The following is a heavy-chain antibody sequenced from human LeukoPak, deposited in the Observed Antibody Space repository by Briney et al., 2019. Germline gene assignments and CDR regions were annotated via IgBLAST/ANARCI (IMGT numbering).Heavy chain of an antibody. J-gene: IGHJ4*02. CDR1: GYTFTNYY. V-gene: IGHV1-46*01. CDR3: ARDGETITAGGNSIYFDY. CDR2: ISPSSGST. D-gene: IGHD6-13*01. Sequence: ASVKISCKASGYTFTNYYIHWVRQAPGQGLEWMGIISPSSGSTTYAQKFQGRVTMTRDTSTSTVYMEVTSLRYEDTAVYYCARDGETITAGGNSIYFDYWGQGTLVTVSS.